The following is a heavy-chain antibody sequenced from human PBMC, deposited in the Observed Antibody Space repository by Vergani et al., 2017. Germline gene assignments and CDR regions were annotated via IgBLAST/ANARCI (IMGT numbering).Heavy chain of an antibody. CDR3: ARNPYCGGDCYPDSFAV. D-gene: IGHD2-21*02. V-gene: IGHV4-59*01. CDR2: IYYSGST. Sequence: QVQLQESGPGLVKPSETLSLTCTVSGGSISSYYCSWIRQPPGKGLEWVGYIYYSGSTNYNPSLKSRVTISVDTSKNQFSLKLSSVTAADTAVYYCARNPYCGGDCYPDSFAVWSQGRMATVYS. CDR1: GGSISSYY. J-gene: IGHJ3*01.